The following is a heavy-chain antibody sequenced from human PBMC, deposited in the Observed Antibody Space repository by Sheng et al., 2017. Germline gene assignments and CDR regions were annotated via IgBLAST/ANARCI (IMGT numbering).Heavy chain of an antibody. CDR2: INPNSGGT. V-gene: IGHV1-2*02. Sequence: QVQLVQSGAEVKKPGASVKVSCKASGYTFTGYYMHWVRQAPGQGLEWMGWINPNSGGTNYAQKFQGRVTMTRDTSISTAYMELSRLRSDDTAVYYCARGPLIVRGYPRAYFDYWGQGTLVTVSS. CDR3: ARGPLIVRGYPRAYFDY. J-gene: IGHJ4*02. D-gene: IGHD5-18*01. CDR1: GYTFTGYY.